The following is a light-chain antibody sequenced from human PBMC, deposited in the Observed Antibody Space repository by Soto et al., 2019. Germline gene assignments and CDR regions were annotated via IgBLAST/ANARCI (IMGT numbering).Light chain of an antibody. Sequence: DIAITQSPDSLAVSPFERATLSCRSSQSVSNNLAWYQHKRGQAPRLLIYDASTRATGIPARFSGSGSGTEFTLTISSLQSEDFAVYYCQQYDKWPPVTFGGGTKVDIK. CDR2: DAS. CDR3: QQYDKWPPVT. CDR1: QSVSNN. V-gene: IGKV3-15*01. J-gene: IGKJ4*01.